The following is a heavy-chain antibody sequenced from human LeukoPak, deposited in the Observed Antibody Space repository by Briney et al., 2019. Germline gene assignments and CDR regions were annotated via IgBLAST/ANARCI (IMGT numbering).Heavy chain of an antibody. J-gene: IGHJ6*02. D-gene: IGHD5-18*01. CDR3: ARLIVDTAMVNMWYYYGMDV. Sequence: PSENLSRTGTGSGGSISSYYWSWIRQPAGKGLEWIVRIYTSGSTNYSPYLKSRVTMSVDTSKNQFSLTLSSVTAADTAVYYCARLIVDTAMVNMWYYYGMDVWGQGTTVTVSS. V-gene: IGHV4-4*07. CDR2: IYTSGST. CDR1: GGSISSYY.